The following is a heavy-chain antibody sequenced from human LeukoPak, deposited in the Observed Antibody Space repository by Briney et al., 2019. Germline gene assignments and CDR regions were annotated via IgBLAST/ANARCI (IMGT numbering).Heavy chain of an antibody. J-gene: IGHJ4*02. Sequence: GESLKISFKGSGYNFPTSWIGWVRQMPGKGLEGMAIIYPDDSRTKYSPSFQGQVTISGDRSINTAYLQWSSVRASDTDIYYGARPDYFASHDWGQGTLVTVSS. CDR3: ARPDYFASHD. D-gene: IGHD3-10*01. V-gene: IGHV5-51*01. CDR1: GYNFPTSW. CDR2: IYPDDSRT.